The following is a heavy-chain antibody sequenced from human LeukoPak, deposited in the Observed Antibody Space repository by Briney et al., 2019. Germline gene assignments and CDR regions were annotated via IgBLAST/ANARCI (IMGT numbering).Heavy chain of an antibody. V-gene: IGHV3-23*01. CDR3: AKDRIPDGFYSIDS. D-gene: IGHD3-22*01. J-gene: IGHJ4*02. CDR2: IFGNGAGI. Sequence: GGSLRLSCTAPGFSLCVYAMNWVRQAPGKGLEWISSIFGNGAGIKYADSVKRRFTISRDNAQNTLYLQMNSLRAEDTAVYYCAKDRIPDGFYSIDSWGQGVLVTVSS. CDR1: GFSLCVYA.